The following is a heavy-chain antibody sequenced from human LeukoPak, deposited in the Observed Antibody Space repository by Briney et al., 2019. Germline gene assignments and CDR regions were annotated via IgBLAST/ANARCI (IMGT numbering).Heavy chain of an antibody. CDR1: GFTFSSYA. CDR3: AKESFRIVGATGLWN. J-gene: IGHJ4*02. D-gene: IGHD1-26*01. CDR2: ISYDGSNK. Sequence: GGSLRLSCAASGFTFSSYAMHWVRQAPGKGLEWVAVISYDGSNKYYADSVKGRFTISRDNSKNTLYLQMNSLRAEDTAVYYCAKESFRIVGATGLWNWGQGTLVTVSS. V-gene: IGHV3-30-3*01.